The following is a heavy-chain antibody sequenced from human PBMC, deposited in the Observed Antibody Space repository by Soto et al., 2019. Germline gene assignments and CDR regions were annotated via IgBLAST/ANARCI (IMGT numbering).Heavy chain of an antibody. V-gene: IGHV1-46*01. J-gene: IGHJ1*01. CDR2: INPNGGST. Sequence: QVQLVQSGAEVKKPGASVKVSCKASGYTFIHYYIHWVRQAPGQGLEWMAIINPNGGSTNYAQKFPGRVTVTSDTSTTTVSMELNGLGSDDTAVYFCARSLLQGDFWGQGTLVTVSS. CDR1: GYTFIHYY. D-gene: IGHD2-21*01. CDR3: ARSLLQGDF.